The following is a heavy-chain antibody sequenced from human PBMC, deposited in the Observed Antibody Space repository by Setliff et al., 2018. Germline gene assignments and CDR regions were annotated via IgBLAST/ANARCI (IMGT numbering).Heavy chain of an antibody. J-gene: IGHJ4*02. D-gene: IGHD6-19*01. CDR1: GGSISSSNW. Sequence: SETLSLTCAVSGGSISSSNWWSWVRKPPGEGLEWIGEIYHSGSTNYNPSLNSRVTISVDKSKNQFSLKLSSVTAADTAVYYCARDWGSSGWYFDYWGQGTLVTVSS. CDR2: IYHSGST. CDR3: ARDWGSSGWYFDY. V-gene: IGHV4-4*02.